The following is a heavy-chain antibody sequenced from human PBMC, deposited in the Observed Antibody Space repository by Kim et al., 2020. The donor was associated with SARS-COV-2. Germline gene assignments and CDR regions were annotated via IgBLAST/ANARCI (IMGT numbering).Heavy chain of an antibody. J-gene: IGHJ4*02. CDR2: ISYDGSNK. D-gene: IGHD6-19*01. Sequence: GGSLRLSCAASGFTFSSYAMHWVRQAPGKGLEWVAVISYDGSNKYYADSVKGRFTISRDNSKNTLYLQMNSLRAEDTAVYYCARASGRVAGSPTDYWGQGTLVTVSS. CDR3: ARASGRVAGSPTDY. V-gene: IGHV3-30*04. CDR1: GFTFSSYA.